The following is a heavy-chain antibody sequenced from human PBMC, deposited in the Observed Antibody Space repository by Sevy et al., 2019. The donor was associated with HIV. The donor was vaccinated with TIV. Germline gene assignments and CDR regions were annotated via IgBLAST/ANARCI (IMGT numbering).Heavy chain of an antibody. CDR1: GYTFTSYY. V-gene: IGHV1-46*01. J-gene: IGHJ4*02. CDR3: ARAWSRYYYDSSGYYNDY. D-gene: IGHD3-22*01. Sequence: ASVKVSCKASGYTFTSYYMHWVRQAPGQGLEWMGIINPSGGSTSYAQKFQGRVTMTRDTSTSTVYMELSSLRSVDTAVYYCARAWSRYYYDSSGYYNDYWGQGTLVTVSS. CDR2: INPSGGST.